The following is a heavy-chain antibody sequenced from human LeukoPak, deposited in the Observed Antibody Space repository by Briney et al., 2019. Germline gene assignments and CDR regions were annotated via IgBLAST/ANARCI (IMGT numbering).Heavy chain of an antibody. CDR2: IIPIFGTA. V-gene: IGHV1-69*13. Sequence: ASVKVSCKASGGTFSSYAISWVRQAPGQGLEWMGGIIPIFGTANYAQKFRGRVTITADESTSTAYMELSSLRSEDTAVYYCARPYYSSSWLDYYYYGMDVWDQGTTVTVSS. J-gene: IGHJ6*02. CDR1: GGTFSSYA. D-gene: IGHD6-13*01. CDR3: ARPYYSSSWLDYYYYGMDV.